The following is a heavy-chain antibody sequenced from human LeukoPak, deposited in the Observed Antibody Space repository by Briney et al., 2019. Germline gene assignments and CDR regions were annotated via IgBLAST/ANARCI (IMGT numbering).Heavy chain of an antibody. CDR3: ARDRLAAPRYYFDY. Sequence: GGSLRLSCAASGFTFSSYAMHWVRQAPGKGLEWVAVISYDGGNKYYADSVKGRFTISRDNSKNTLYLQMNSLRAEDTAVYFCARDRLAAPRYYFDYWGQGTLVTVSS. CDR2: ISYDGGNK. J-gene: IGHJ4*02. D-gene: IGHD6-19*01. CDR1: GFTFSSYA. V-gene: IGHV3-30*04.